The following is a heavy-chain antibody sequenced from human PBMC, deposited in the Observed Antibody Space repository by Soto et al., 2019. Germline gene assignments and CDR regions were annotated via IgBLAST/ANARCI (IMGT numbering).Heavy chain of an antibody. CDR1: GGSISSGGYY. CDR2: IYHSGNT. D-gene: IGHD6-13*01. Sequence: PSETLSLTCTVSGGSISSGGYYWSWIRQHPEKGLEWIGHIYHSGNTYYNPSLKNRVTISVDTSKNQFSLKLSPVTAADTAVYYCARDASTSWHYLDYWGQGTLVTVSS. V-gene: IGHV4-31*03. CDR3: ARDASTSWHYLDY. J-gene: IGHJ4*02.